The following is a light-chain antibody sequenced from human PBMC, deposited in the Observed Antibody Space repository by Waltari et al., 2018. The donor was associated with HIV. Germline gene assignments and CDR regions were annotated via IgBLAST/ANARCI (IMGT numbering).Light chain of an antibody. CDR2: LNSDGSH. CDR1: RVHSNYA. J-gene: IGLJ3*02. CDR3: QTCGNGMV. V-gene: IGLV4-69*01. Sequence: QLVLTQSPSASASLSASVTLTCTLRRVHSNYAISWHQQQPQQGPRYLMKLNSDGSHYKGDAIPDRFSGSSSGAERYLTSARPQAEDEADYYSQTCGNGMVFGGGTKLTVL.